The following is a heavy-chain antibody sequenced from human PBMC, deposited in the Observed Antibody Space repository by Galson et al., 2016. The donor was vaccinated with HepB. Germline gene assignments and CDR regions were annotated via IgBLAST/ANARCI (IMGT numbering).Heavy chain of an antibody. CDR3: SREIFATRTISYRCDP. V-gene: IGHV3-33*08. CDR2: IWYDGSNT. D-gene: IGHD3-16*02. J-gene: IGHJ5*02. CDR1: GFTFSTYW. Sequence: SLRLSCAASGFTFSTYWMHWVRQAPGKGLVWVAYIWYDGSNTYYADSVKGRFTISRDNSKNTLYLQMNNLRAEDTAVYYCSREIFATRTISYRCDPWGQGTLVIVSS.